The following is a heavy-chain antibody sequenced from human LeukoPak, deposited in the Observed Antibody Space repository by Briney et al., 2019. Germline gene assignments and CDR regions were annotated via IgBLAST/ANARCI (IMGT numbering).Heavy chain of an antibody. CDR3: ARDFD. CDR1: GFTFSSSW. CDR2: IKADGSET. Sequence: GGSLRLSCAASGFTFSSSWMTWVRQAPGRGLEWVANIKADGSETLYVDSVKGRFTISRDNAKNSVFLQMNSLRAEDTAVYFCARDFDWGQGTLVTVSS. V-gene: IGHV3-7*04. J-gene: IGHJ4*02.